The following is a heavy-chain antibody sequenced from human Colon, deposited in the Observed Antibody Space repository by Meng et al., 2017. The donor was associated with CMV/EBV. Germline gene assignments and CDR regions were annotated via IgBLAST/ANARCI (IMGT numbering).Heavy chain of an antibody. J-gene: IGHJ6*02. CDR3: ARISKYSYGVYGMDV. Sequence: GESLKISCAASGFTFTTYWMAWVRQAPGKGLEWVANINQDGNEIYYADSVKGRFTVSRDNAKNSLYLEMNSLRAEDTAVYYCARISKYSYGVYGMDVWGQGTTVTVSS. V-gene: IGHV3-7*01. CDR1: GFTFTTYW. CDR2: INQDGNEI. D-gene: IGHD5-18*01.